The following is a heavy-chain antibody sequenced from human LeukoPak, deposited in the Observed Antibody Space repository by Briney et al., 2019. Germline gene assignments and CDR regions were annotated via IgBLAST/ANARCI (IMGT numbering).Heavy chain of an antibody. V-gene: IGHV3-64*01. Sequence: GGSLRLSCAASGFTFSSYAMYWVRQAPGKGLEFVSVISSNGGSIYYANSVKGRFTISRDNSQNTLYLQMGSLRAEGMAVYYCSTPRFGFSHMDVWGQGTTVTVSS. CDR2: ISSNGGSI. CDR3: STPRFGFSHMDV. D-gene: IGHD3-10*01. J-gene: IGHJ6*02. CDR1: GFTFSSYA.